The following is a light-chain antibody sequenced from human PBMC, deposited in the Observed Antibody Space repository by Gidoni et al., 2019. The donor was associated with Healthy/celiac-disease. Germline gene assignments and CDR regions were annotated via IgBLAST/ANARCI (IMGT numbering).Light chain of an antibody. Sequence: DIQMTQSPSSLSASVGDRVTITCRASQGISTYLAWYQQKPGKVPKLLIYAASTLQSGVPSRFRGSGSGTDFTRTISSLQPEDVATYYCQKYNSAPLTFGGGTKVEIK. CDR2: AAS. V-gene: IGKV1-27*01. CDR1: QGISTY. CDR3: QKYNSAPLT. J-gene: IGKJ4*01.